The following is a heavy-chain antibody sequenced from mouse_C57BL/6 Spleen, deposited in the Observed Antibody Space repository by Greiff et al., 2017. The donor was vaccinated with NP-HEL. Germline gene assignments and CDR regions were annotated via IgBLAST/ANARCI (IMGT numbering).Heavy chain of an antibody. CDR2: IWWDDDK. V-gene: IGHV8-8*01. CDR3: ARIENYSNSNWYFDV. Sequence: QVTLKVSGPGILQPSQTLSLTCSFSGFSLRTFGMGVGWIRQPSGKGLEWLAPIWWDDDKYYNPALKSRLTISKDTSKHQVFLKIANVYTADTSTYYCARIENYSNSNWYFDVWGTGTTVTVSS. D-gene: IGHD2-5*01. J-gene: IGHJ1*03. CDR1: GFSLRTFGMG.